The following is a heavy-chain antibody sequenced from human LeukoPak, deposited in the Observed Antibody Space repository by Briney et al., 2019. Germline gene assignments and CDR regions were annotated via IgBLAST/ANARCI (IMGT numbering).Heavy chain of an antibody. CDR2: IYYSGST. CDR3: ARALKDWFDP. Sequence: SETLSLTCTVSGGSISSSSYYWGWIRQPPGKGLEWIGSIYYSGSTYYNPSLKSRVTISVDTSKNQFSLKLSSVTAADTAVYYCARALKDWFDPWGQGTLVTVSS. J-gene: IGHJ5*02. D-gene: IGHD2-8*01. CDR1: GGSISSSSYY. V-gene: IGHV4-39*07.